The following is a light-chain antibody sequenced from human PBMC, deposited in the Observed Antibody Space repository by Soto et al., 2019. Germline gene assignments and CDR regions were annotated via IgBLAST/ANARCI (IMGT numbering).Light chain of an antibody. CDR2: KAS. Sequence: DIQMPQSPSTLSASVGDRVTITCRASQSINSWLAWYQQKPGKAPSLVIYKASILESGVPSRFSGSGSGTEFTLTISSLQPDDFANYYCQQYHSYSWTFGQGTKVDMK. CDR3: QQYHSYSWT. V-gene: IGKV1-5*03. CDR1: QSINSW. J-gene: IGKJ1*01.